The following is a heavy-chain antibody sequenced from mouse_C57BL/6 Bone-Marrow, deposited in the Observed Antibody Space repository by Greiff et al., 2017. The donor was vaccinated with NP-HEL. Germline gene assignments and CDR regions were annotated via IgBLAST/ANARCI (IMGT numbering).Heavy chain of an antibody. D-gene: IGHD2-4*01. CDR2: IDPSDSYT. CDR1: GYTFTSYW. CDR3: ARRRLRGFAY. J-gene: IGHJ3*01. Sequence: QVQLQQPGAELVMPGASVKLSCKASGYTFTSYWMHWVKQRPGQGLEWIGEIDPSDSYTNYNQKFKGKSTLTVDKSSSTAYMQLSSLTSEDSAVYYCARRRLRGFAYWGQGTLVTVSA. V-gene: IGHV1-69*01.